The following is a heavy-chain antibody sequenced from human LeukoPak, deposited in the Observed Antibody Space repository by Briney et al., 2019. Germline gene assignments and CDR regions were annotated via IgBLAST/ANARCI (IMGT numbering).Heavy chain of an antibody. J-gene: IGHJ4*02. CDR1: GFTFSIYW. CDR3: AKGSSSTGTGY. D-gene: IGHD6-13*01. V-gene: IGHV3-74*01. CDR2: INSDGSST. Sequence: GGSLRLSCAASGFTFSIYWMYWVRQAPGKGLVCVSHINSDGSSTNYADSVKGRFTISRDNAKNTLYLLMNSLRAEDTAVYYCAKGSSSTGTGYWGQGTLVTVSS.